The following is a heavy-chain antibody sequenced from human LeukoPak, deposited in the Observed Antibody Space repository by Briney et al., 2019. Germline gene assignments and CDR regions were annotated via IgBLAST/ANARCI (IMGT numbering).Heavy chain of an antibody. J-gene: IGHJ6*04. V-gene: IGHV1-2*02. CDR1: GYTFIGYY. CDR3: ARGHFWSGYYPDV. Sequence: ASVKVSCKASGYTFIGYYMHWVRQAPGQGLEWMGWINPNSGGINYAQKFQGKVTMTRDTSISTAYIELSRLRSDDTAVYYCARGHFWSGYYPDVWGKGTTVTVSS. D-gene: IGHD3-3*02. CDR2: INPNSGGI.